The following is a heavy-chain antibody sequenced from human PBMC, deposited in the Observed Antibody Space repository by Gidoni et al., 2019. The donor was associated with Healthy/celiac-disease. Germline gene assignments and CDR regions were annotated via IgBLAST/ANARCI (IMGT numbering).Heavy chain of an antibody. J-gene: IGHJ3*02. D-gene: IGHD3-3*01. V-gene: IGHV4-39*01. CDR3: ASGNVLHVLRFLEWLLLHAFDI. Sequence: QLQLQESGPGLVKPSETLSLTCTVSGGSISSSSYYWGWIRQPPGKGLEWIGSIYYSGSTYYNPSLKSRVTISVDTSKNQFSLKLSSVTAADTAVYYCASGNVLHVLRFLEWLLLHAFDIWGQGTMVTVSS. CDR1: GGSISSSSYY. CDR2: IYYSGST.